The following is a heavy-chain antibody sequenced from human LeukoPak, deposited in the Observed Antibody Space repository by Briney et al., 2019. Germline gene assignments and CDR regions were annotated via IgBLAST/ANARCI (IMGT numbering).Heavy chain of an antibody. V-gene: IGHV3-30*04. Sequence: GGSLRLSCAASGFTFSSYAMHWVRQAPGKGLEWVAVISYDGSNKYYADSVKGRFTISRDNSKNTLYLQMNSLRAEDTAMYYCARDPDRLLWFGELCGLDYWSQGTLVTVSS. CDR1: GFTFSSYA. J-gene: IGHJ4*02. CDR3: ARDPDRLLWFGELCGLDY. D-gene: IGHD3-10*01. CDR2: ISYDGSNK.